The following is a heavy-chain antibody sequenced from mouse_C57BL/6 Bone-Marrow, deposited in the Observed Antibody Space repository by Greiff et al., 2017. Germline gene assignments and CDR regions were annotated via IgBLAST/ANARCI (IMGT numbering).Heavy chain of an antibody. J-gene: IGHJ3*01. V-gene: IGHV5-17*01. CDR2: ISSGSSTI. D-gene: IGHD2-12*01. Sequence: EVKVVESGGGLVKPGGSLKLSCAASGFTFSDYGMHWVRQAPEKGLEWVAYISSGSSTIYYADTVKGRFTISRANAKNTLFLQMTSLRSEDTAMYYCARPRYDLFAYWGQGTLVTVSA. CDR1: GFTFSDYG. CDR3: ARPRYDLFAY.